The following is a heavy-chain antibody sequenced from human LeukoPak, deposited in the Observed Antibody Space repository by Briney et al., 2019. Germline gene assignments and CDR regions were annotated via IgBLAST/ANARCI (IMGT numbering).Heavy chain of an antibody. D-gene: IGHD4-17*01. J-gene: IGHJ4*02. V-gene: IGHV3-21*01. Sequence: KPGGSLRLSCAASGFTFSSYSMNWVRQAPGKGLEWVSSISSSSSYIYYADSVKGRFTISRDNAKNSLYLQMNSLRAEDTAVYYCARDSPGYSHDYGDPKGDYWGQGTLVTVSS. CDR3: ARDSPGYSHDYGDPKGDY. CDR1: GFTFSSYS. CDR2: ISSSSSYI.